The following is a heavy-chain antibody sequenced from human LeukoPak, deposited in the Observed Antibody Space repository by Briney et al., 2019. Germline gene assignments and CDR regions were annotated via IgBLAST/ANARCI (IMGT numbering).Heavy chain of an antibody. V-gene: IGHV4-59*01. CDR3: ARGKENYYYYMDV. Sequence: SETLSLTCTVSGGSISNYYWSWIRQPPGKGLEWIGYIYYSGSTNYNPSLKSRVTISVDTSKNQFSLKLSSVTAADTAVYYCARGKENYYYYMDVWGKGTTVTVSS. CDR1: GGSISNYY. CDR2: IYYSGST. J-gene: IGHJ6*03.